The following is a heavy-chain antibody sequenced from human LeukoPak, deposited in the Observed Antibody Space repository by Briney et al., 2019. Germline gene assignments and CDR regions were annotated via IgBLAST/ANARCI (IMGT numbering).Heavy chain of an antibody. J-gene: IGHJ6*02. D-gene: IGHD3-10*01. CDR1: GFTFKTYE. CDR2: ISETGSIM. CDR3: VRDTMGWNYYGLDV. Sequence: PGGSLRLSCAASGFTFKTYEMHWARQAPGKGLEWVAYISETGSIMYYGDSVRGRFTISRDNAEHSLYLHMNTLRAEDTAVYYCVRDTMGWNYYGLDVWGQGTTVTVSS. V-gene: IGHV3-48*03.